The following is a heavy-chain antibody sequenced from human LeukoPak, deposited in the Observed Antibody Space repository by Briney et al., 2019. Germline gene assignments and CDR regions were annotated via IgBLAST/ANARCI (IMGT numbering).Heavy chain of an antibody. D-gene: IGHD5-24*01. CDR1: GFTFSSYS. Sequence: GSLRLSCAASGFTFSSYSMNWVRQASGKGLEWVSSISSSSSYIYYADSVKGRFTISRDNAKNSLYLQMNSLRAEDTAVYYCARARTEMATTLFQHWGQGTLVTVSS. V-gene: IGHV3-21*01. CDR2: ISSSSSYI. J-gene: IGHJ1*01. CDR3: ARARTEMATTLFQH.